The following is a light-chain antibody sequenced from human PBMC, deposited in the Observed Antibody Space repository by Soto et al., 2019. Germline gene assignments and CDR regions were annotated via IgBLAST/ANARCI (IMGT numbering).Light chain of an antibody. CDR3: SSYAGSSNV. CDR2: EVN. Sequence: QSVLTQPPSASGSPGQSVAISCTGPISDVGGYNYVSWYQQHPGKAPKLMIYEVNKRPSGVPDRFSGSKSGNTASLTVSGLQAEDEADYYCSSYAGSSNVFGTGTKVTVL. V-gene: IGLV2-8*01. CDR1: ISDVGGYNY. J-gene: IGLJ1*01.